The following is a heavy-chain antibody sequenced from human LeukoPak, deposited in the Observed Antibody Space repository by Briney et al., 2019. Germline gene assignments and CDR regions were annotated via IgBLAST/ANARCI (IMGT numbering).Heavy chain of an antibody. J-gene: IGHJ4*02. V-gene: IGHV3-30*03. CDR3: TRDEPRYCSDSNRYSFDY. CDR2: ISYDGSNK. Sequence: PGGSLRLSCEASGFAFSGYGMHWVRQAPGKGLEWVALISYDGSNKYYAESVKGRLTVSRDNSKNTLYLQMDSLRAEDTAVYFCTRDEPRYCSDSNRYSFDYWGQGTLVTVS. CDR1: GFAFSGYG. D-gene: IGHD2-15*01.